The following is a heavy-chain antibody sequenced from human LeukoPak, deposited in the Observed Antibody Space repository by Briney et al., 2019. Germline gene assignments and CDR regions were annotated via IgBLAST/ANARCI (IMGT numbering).Heavy chain of an antibody. CDR2: NTTGTT. CDR3: ARRQDGHDY. V-gene: IGHV4-61*02. J-gene: IGHJ4*02. CDR1: GDSIANTFYY. Sequence: SETLSLTCTVSGDSIANTFYYWNWLRQPAGKGLEWIRRNTTGTTNYNPSLKSRVTISLDTARNQFSLKLSSVTAADTAVYYCARRQDGHDYWGQGTLVTVSS.